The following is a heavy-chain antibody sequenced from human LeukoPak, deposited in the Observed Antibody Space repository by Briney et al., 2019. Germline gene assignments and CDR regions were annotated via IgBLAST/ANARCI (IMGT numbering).Heavy chain of an antibody. CDR1: GGSISSGDYY. V-gene: IGHV4-30-4*01. CDR2: IYYSGST. CDR3: AREGYDFWSGYSRYYFDY. J-gene: IGHJ4*02. Sequence: SETLSLTCTVSGGSISSGDYYWSWIRQPPGKGLEWIGYIYYSGSTYYNPSLKSRVTISVDTSKSQFSLKLSSVTAADTAVYYCAREGYDFWSGYSRYYFDYWGQGTLVTVSS. D-gene: IGHD3-3*01.